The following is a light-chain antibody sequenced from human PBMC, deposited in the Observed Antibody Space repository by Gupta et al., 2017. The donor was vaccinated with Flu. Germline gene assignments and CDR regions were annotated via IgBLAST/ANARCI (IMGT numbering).Light chain of an antibody. CDR3: MRCTHPWT. CDR2: EVS. J-gene: IGKJ2*02. CDR1: QSLVYKNGITY. V-gene: IGKV2-30*01. Sequence: SVTLGQAASISCRSSQSLVYKNGITYLTWFQQRPGQSPRRLIYEVSKRDSGVPDRFSGSGSVTDFTLKISRVEAEDVGVYYCMRCTHPWTFGQGTRLEI.